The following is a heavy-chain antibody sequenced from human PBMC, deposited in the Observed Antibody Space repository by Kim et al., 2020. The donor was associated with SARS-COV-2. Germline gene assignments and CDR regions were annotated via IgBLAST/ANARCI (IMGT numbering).Heavy chain of an antibody. CDR1: GGSFSGYY. Sequence: SETLSLTCAVYGGSFSGYYWSWIRQPPGKGLEWIGEINHSGSTNYNPSLKSRVTISVDTSKNQFSLKLSSVTAADTAVYYCARGYPMVYAMDYFDYWGQGTLVTVSS. CDR3: ARGYPMVYAMDYFDY. J-gene: IGHJ4*02. D-gene: IGHD2-8*01. V-gene: IGHV4-34*01. CDR2: INHSGST.